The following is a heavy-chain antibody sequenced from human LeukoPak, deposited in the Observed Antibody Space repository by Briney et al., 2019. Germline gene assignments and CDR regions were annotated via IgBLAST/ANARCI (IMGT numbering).Heavy chain of an antibody. D-gene: IGHD4-11*01. Sequence: PGGSLRLSCVASGFSFSVYAMSWVRQAPGKGLEWVSGISGSGGRTYSAASVKGRFTISRDNSRKTLYLQMNSLRAEDTAVYYCAKPSVTDYSDFYAPFDYWGQGTLVTVSS. J-gene: IGHJ4*02. CDR1: GFSFSVYA. CDR3: AKPSVTDYSDFYAPFDY. CDR2: ISGSGGRT. V-gene: IGHV3-23*01.